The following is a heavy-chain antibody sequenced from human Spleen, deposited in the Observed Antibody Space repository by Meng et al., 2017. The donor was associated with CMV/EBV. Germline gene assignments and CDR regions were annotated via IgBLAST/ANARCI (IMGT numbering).Heavy chain of an antibody. CDR1: GFTFSGYA. CDR2: ISGSGGMT. V-gene: IGHV3-23*01. Sequence: SGFTFSGYAMKWVRQAPGKGLEWVSSISGSGGMTYSADSVKGRFTISRDNSRNTLYLQMNSLRAEDTAIYYCVKASVTVAGWGDFQHWGLGSLVTVSS. J-gene: IGHJ1*01. D-gene: IGHD3-10*01. CDR3: VKASVTVAGWGDFQH.